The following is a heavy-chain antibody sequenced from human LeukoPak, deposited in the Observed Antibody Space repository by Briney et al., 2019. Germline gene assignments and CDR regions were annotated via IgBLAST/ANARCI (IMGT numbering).Heavy chain of an antibody. Sequence: PGGSLRLSCAASGFTFSSYAMSWVRQAPGKGLEWVSAISGSGGSTYYADSMKGRFTISRDNSKNTLYLQMNSLRAEDTAVYYCAKVASAYYYYGMDVWGQGTTVTVSS. V-gene: IGHV3-23*01. J-gene: IGHJ6*02. CDR3: AKVASAYYYYGMDV. CDR2: ISGSGGST. CDR1: GFTFSSYA.